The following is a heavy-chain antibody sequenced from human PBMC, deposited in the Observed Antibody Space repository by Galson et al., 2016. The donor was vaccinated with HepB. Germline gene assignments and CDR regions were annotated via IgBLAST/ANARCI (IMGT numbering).Heavy chain of an antibody. CDR2: IWYDGSEK. CDR1: GFAFSRFG. Sequence: SLRLSCAASGFAFSRFGMHWVRQTPGKGLEWVAVIWYDGSEKYYADSVKGRFTISRDNSKNTLFLQMTSLRADDTALYYCAARVHIPWGQGTLVTVSS. CDR3: AARVHIP. V-gene: IGHV3-33*01. D-gene: IGHD2-21*01. J-gene: IGHJ5*02.